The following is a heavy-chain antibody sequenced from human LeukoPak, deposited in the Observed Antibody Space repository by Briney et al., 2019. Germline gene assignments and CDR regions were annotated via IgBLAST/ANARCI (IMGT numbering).Heavy chain of an antibody. J-gene: IGHJ5*02. CDR3: ARRVVTGYNWFDP. CDR2: IYYSGST. D-gene: IGHD2-21*02. CDR1: GGSISSGDYY. Sequence: SQTLSLTCTVSGGSISSGDYYWSWIRQPPGKGLEWIGYIYYSGSTYYNPSLKSRVTISVDTSKNQFSLELSSVTAADTAVYYCARRVVTGYNWFDPWGQGTLVTVSS. V-gene: IGHV4-30-4*01.